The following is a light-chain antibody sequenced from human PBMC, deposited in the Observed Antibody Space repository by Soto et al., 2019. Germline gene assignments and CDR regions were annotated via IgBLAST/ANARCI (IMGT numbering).Light chain of an antibody. Sequence: QSALTQPASVSGSPGQSITISCTGTSSDIGVYNYVSWYQQHPGKAPKLVICEVSNRPSGVSSRFSGSKSGNTASLTISGLRAEDEADYYCQAYDYSLTASVFGGGTQLTVL. CDR2: EVS. CDR1: SSDIGVYNY. V-gene: IGLV2-14*01. CDR3: QAYDYSLTASV. J-gene: IGLJ3*02.